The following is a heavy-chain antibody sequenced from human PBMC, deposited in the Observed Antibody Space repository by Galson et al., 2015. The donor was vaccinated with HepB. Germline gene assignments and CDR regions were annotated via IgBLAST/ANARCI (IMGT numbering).Heavy chain of an antibody. V-gene: IGHV1-69*06. Sequence: SVKVSCKASGGTFSSYAISWVRQAPGQGLEWMGGIIPIFGTANYAQKFQGRVTITADKSTSTAYMELSSLRSEDTAVYYCARGHIVVVTATWYYFDYWGQGTLVTVSS. D-gene: IGHD2-21*02. CDR3: ARGHIVVVTATWYYFDY. CDR1: GGTFSSYA. J-gene: IGHJ4*02. CDR2: IIPIFGTA.